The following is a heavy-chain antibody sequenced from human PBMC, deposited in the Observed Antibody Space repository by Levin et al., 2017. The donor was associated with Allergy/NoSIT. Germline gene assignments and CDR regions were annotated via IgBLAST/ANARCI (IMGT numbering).Heavy chain of an antibody. D-gene: IGHD1-20*01. CDR2: INSDGSST. CDR1: GFTFSSYW. J-gene: IGHJ6*03. Sequence: PGGSLRLSCAASGFTFSSYWMHWVRQAPGKGLVWVSRINSDGSSTSYADSVKGRFTISRDNAKNTLYLQMNSLRAEDTAVYYCARGITGPPYYYMDVWGKGTTVTVSS. CDR3: ARGITGPPYYYMDV. V-gene: IGHV3-74*01.